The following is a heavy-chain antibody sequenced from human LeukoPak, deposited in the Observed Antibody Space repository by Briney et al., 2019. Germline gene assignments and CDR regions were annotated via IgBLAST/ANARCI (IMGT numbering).Heavy chain of an antibody. V-gene: IGHV3-74*01. CDR2: INSDGSST. CDR1: GFTFSSYW. D-gene: IGHD1-26*01. J-gene: IGHJ4*02. CDR3: ARDKVVGATFFDY. Sequence: GGSLRLSCAASGFTFSSYWMHWVRQAPGKGLVWVSRINSDGSSTSYADSVKGRFTISRDNAKNSLYLQMNSLRDEDTAVYYCARDKVVGATFFDYWGQGTLVTVSS.